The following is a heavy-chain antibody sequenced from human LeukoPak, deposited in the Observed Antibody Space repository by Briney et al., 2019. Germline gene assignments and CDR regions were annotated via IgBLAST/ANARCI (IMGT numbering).Heavy chain of an antibody. CDR3: AKARLSTGWAYNDY. D-gene: IGHD6-19*01. V-gene: IGHV3-23*01. Sequence: GGSLRLSCAASGFTFTHYAMSWVRQAPGKGLEWASAIVGSGRTTFYADSVKGRFTISRDNSKNMVFLQMNSLRAEDTAVYYCAKARLSTGWAYNDYWGPGTLVTVSS. CDR1: GFTFTHYA. J-gene: IGHJ4*02. CDR2: IVGSGRTT.